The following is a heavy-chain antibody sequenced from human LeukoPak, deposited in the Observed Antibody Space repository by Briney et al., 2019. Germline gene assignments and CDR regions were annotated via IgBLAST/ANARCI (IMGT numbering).Heavy chain of an antibody. CDR1: GFTVSSNY. Sequence: PGGSLRLSCAASGFTVSSNYMSWVRQAPGKGLEWVSVIYSGGSTYYADSVKGRFTISRDNSENTLYLQMNSLRAEDTAVYYCARSPRHYYDSSGYPDYWGQGTLVTVSS. D-gene: IGHD3-22*01. V-gene: IGHV3-53*01. J-gene: IGHJ4*02. CDR2: IYSGGST. CDR3: ARSPRHYYDSSGYPDY.